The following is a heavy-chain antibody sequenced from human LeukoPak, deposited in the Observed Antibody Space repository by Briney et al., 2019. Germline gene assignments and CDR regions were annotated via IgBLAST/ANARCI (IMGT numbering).Heavy chain of an antibody. J-gene: IGHJ4*02. CDR1: GFTFSSYD. Sequence: GGSLRLSCAASGFTFSSYDMHWVRQAPGQGLEWVAFIKYDGNIKYYADSVKGRFTISRDNSKNTVYLQMNSLRAEDTAVYYCAKSSFDYWGQRTLVTVSS. CDR3: AKSSFDY. V-gene: IGHV3-30*02. CDR2: IKYDGNIK.